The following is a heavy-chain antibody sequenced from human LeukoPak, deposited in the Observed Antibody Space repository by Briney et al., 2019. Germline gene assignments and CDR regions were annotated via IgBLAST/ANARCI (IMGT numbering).Heavy chain of an antibody. V-gene: IGHV1-2*02. D-gene: IGHD6-6*01. CDR2: INPNSGGT. CDR1: GYTFTGYY. CDR3: ARDVVYSSSARRGFDP. Sequence: ASVKVSCKASGYTFTGYYMHWVRQAPGQGLEWMGWINPNSGGTNYAQKFQGMVTMTGDTSISTAYMELSRLRSDDTAVYYCARDVVYSSSARRGFDPWGQGTLVTVSS. J-gene: IGHJ5*02.